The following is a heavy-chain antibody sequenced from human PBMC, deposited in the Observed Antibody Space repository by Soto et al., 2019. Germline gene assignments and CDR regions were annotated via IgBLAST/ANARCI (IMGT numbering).Heavy chain of an antibody. CDR1: GFTFSTYW. V-gene: IGHV3-74*01. Sequence: EVQLVESGGDLVQPGGSLRLSCAASGFTFSTYWMHWVRQAPGKGLLWVSRIKTDGTYATYADSVKGRFTISRDNAKKTLYLQMTSLRIEDAAVYYCAAGGSGYYANWGQGPLVTVSS. J-gene: IGHJ4*02. CDR3: AAGGSGYYAN. CDR2: IKTDGTYA. D-gene: IGHD3-22*01.